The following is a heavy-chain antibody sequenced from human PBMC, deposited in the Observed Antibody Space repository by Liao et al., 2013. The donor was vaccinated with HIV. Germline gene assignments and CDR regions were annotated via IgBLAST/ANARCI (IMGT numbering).Heavy chain of an antibody. CDR3: AGLGDGYPFEY. J-gene: IGHJ4*02. Sequence: QVQLRESGPGLVRPSETLSLTCTVSGGPISGDYWSWIRQPAGKGLEWIGYIYYSGTTNYNPSLKSRVTISLDTSKNQFSLRLSSMTAADTAVYYCAGLGDGYPFEYWGQGTLVTVSS. CDR2: IYYSGTT. D-gene: IGHD5-24*01. CDR1: GGPISGDY. V-gene: IGHV4-59*01.